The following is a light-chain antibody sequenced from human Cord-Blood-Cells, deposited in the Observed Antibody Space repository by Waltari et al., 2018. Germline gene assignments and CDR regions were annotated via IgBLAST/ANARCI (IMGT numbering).Light chain of an antibody. J-gene: IGKJ3*01. CDR1: QGVSSN. CDR3: QQYNNWPLFT. Sequence: EIVMTQSPATLPVSPGERATLSCRASQGVSSNLAWYQQKPGQAPRLLIYGASTRATGIPARFSGSGSGTEFTLTISSLQSEDFAVYYCQQYNNWPLFTFGPGTKVDIK. CDR2: GAS. V-gene: IGKV3-15*01.